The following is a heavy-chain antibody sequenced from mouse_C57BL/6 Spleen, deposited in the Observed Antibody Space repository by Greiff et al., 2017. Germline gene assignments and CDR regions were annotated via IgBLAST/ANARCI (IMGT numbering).Heavy chain of an antibody. Sequence: EVKLEESGGGLVQPGGSMKLSCAASGFTFSDAWMDWVRQSPEKGLEWVAEIRNKANNHATYYAESVKGRFTISRDDSKSSVYLHMNSLRAEDTGIYYCTDDYDEEYDAMDYWGQGTSVTVSA. V-gene: IGHV6-6*01. CDR1: GFTFSDAW. D-gene: IGHD2-4*01. J-gene: IGHJ4*01. CDR2: IRNKANNHAT. CDR3: TDDYDEEYDAMDY.